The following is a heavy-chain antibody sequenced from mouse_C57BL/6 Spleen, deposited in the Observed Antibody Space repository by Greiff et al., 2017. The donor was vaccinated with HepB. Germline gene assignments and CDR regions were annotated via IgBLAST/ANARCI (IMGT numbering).Heavy chain of an antibody. CDR2: IYPGGGYT. Sequence: QVQLKESGAELVRPGTSVKMSCKASGYTFTNYWIGWAKQRPGHGLEWIGDIYPGGGYTNYNEKFKGKATLTADKSSSTAYMQFSSLTSEDSAIYYCARSFITTVVPSRGYFDVWGTGTTVTVSS. V-gene: IGHV1-63*01. D-gene: IGHD1-1*01. CDR3: ARSFITTVVPSRGYFDV. CDR1: GYTFTNYW. J-gene: IGHJ1*03.